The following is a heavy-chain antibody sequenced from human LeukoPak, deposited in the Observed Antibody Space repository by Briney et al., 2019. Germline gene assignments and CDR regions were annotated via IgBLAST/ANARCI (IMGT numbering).Heavy chain of an antibody. D-gene: IGHD5-12*01. Sequence: GGSLRLSCAASGFTFTNYWMHWVRQAPGKGLVWVSRVLSDGSRISYADSVKGRFTISRDNAKNTLYLQMDSLRAEDTAVYYCARGPSGYHNTGGQGTLVTVSS. CDR1: GFTFTNYW. J-gene: IGHJ4*02. CDR2: VLSDGSRI. CDR3: ARGPSGYHNT. V-gene: IGHV3-74*01.